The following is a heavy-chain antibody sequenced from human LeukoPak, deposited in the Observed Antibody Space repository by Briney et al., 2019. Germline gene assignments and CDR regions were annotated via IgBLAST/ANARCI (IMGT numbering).Heavy chain of an antibody. CDR2: IIPIFGTA. J-gene: IGHJ3*02. V-gene: IGHV1-69*01. CDR1: GGTFSSYA. D-gene: IGHD4-17*01. CDR3: AREVRTTVDAFDI. Sequence: SVKVSCKASGGTFSSYAISWVRQAPGQGLEWMGGIIPIFGTANYAQKFQGRVTITADESTSTAYMELSSLRSEDTAVYYCAREVRTTVDAFDIWGQGTMVTVSS.